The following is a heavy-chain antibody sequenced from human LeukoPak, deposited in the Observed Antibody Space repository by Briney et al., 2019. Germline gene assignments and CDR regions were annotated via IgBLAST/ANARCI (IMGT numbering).Heavy chain of an antibody. CDR3: ARVGWELLNLHFDP. Sequence: GGSLRLSCVGSGFTFSDKWMSWVRQAPGKGPEWVASIKKDGSQKYYVDSVKGRFTISRDNAQNSLYLQMSSLGVEDTAIYSCARVGWELLNLHFDPWGQGTLVTVSS. CDR1: GFTFSDKW. D-gene: IGHD1-26*01. V-gene: IGHV3-7*03. CDR2: IKKDGSQK. J-gene: IGHJ5*02.